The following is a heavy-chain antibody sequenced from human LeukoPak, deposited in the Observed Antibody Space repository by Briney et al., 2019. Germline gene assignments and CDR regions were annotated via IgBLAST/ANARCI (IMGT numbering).Heavy chain of an antibody. J-gene: IGHJ4*02. CDR3: ARDSFYYDSSDPSHFDY. CDR2: IIPIFGIA. D-gene: IGHD3-22*01. V-gene: IGHV1-69*04. CDR1: GGTFSSYA. Sequence: SVKVSCKASGGTFSSYAISWVRQAPGQGLEWMGRIIPIFGIADYAQKFQGRVTITADKSTSTAYMELSSLRSEDTAVYYCARDSFYYDSSDPSHFDYWGQGTLVTVSS.